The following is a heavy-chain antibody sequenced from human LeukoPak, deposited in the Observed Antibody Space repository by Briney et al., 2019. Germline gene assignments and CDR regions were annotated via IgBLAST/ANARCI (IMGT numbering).Heavy chain of an antibody. CDR3: ARASGGYSYEDAFDT. J-gene: IGHJ3*02. CDR1: GFTFSSYE. CDR2: ISSSGSTI. D-gene: IGHD5-18*01. Sequence: PGGSLRLSCAASGFTFSSYEMNWVRQAPGKGLEWVSYISSSGSTIYYADSVKGQFTISRDNAKNSLYLQMNSLRAEDTAVYYCARASGGYSYEDAFDTWGQGTMVIVSS. V-gene: IGHV3-48*03.